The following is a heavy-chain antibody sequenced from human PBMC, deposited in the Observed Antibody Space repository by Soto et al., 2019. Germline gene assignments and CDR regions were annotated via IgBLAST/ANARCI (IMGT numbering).Heavy chain of an antibody. CDR3: ALIGPPVAAAGVDY. Sequence: GESLKISCAASGFTFSSYAMSWVRQAPGKGLEWVSAISGSGGSTYYADSVKGRFTISRDNSKNTLYLQMNSLRAEDTAVYYCALIGPPVAAAGVDYWGQGTLVTVSS. CDR2: ISGSGGST. D-gene: IGHD6-13*01. V-gene: IGHV3-23*01. J-gene: IGHJ4*02. CDR1: GFTFSSYA.